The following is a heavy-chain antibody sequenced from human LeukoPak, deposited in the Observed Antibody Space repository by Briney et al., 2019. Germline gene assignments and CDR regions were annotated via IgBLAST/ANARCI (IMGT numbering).Heavy chain of an antibody. D-gene: IGHD5-24*01. CDR3: AKAGDGYNYVFGDY. J-gene: IGHJ4*02. CDR2: ISGSGGST. Sequence: GASLRLSCAASGFTFSGYAMSWVRQAPGKGLEWVSAISGSGGSTYYADSVKGRFTISRDNSKNTLYLQMNSLRAEDTAVYYCAKAGDGYNYVFGDYWGQGTLVTVSS. CDR1: GFTFSGYA. V-gene: IGHV3-23*01.